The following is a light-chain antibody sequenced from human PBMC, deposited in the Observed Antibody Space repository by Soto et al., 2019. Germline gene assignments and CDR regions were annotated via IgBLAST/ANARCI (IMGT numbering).Light chain of an antibody. CDR1: QGVSSY. CDR3: QQHNNWPPIT. V-gene: IGKV3-11*01. CDR2: DAS. J-gene: IGKJ5*01. Sequence: EIVLTQSPATLSLSPGERATLSCRASQGVSSYLAWYQQKPGQAPRLLIYDASNRATGIPARLSGSGSGTDFTLTISSLQSEDFAVYYCQQHNNWPPITFGQGTRLEIK.